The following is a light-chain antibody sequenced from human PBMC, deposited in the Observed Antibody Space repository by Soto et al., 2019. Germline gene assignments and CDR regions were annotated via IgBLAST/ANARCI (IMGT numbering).Light chain of an antibody. J-gene: IGKJ2*01. CDR2: DTT. CDR1: QSVSNY. CDR3: QQRRNLPYT. Sequence: ETLLTQSPGTLSLSPGERATLSCRASQSVSNYLAWFQQKPGQAPRLLIFDTTNRAPGTPARFSGSGSVTDFTLTISSLEPEDFAVYYCQQRRNLPYTFGQGTKLAIK. V-gene: IGKV3-11*01.